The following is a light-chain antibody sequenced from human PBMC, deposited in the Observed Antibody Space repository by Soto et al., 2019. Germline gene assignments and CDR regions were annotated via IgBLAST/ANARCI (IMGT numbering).Light chain of an antibody. CDR3: CSFTTSNTYV. V-gene: IGLV2-14*01. CDR1: SSDIGSYNY. J-gene: IGLJ1*01. Sequence: QSVLTQPASVSGSPGQSITISCTGTSSDIGSYNYVTWYQQHPGKAPKLMIYDVSNRPSGVSYRFSGSKSGNSASLTISGLQAEDEADYYCCSFTTSNTYVFGTRTKVTVL. CDR2: DVS.